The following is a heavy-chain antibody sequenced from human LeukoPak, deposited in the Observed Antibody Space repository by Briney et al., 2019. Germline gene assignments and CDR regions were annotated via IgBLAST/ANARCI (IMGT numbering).Heavy chain of an antibody. CDR3: ATVRLGTGTTSLFAFDI. D-gene: IGHD1-1*01. CDR1: GDTFSSYA. CDR2: IIPIFGTA. Sequence: SVKVSCKASGDTFSSYAISWVRQAPGQGLEWMGGIIPIFGTANYAQKFQGRVTITADESTSTAYMELSSLRSEDTAVYYCATVRLGTGTTSLFAFDIWGQGTMVTVSS. V-gene: IGHV1-69*01. J-gene: IGHJ3*02.